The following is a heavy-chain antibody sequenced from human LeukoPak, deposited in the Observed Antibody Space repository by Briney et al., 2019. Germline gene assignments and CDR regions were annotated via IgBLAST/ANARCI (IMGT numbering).Heavy chain of an antibody. J-gene: IGHJ6*02. CDR2: ISSNGGST. CDR1: GFTFSSYA. D-gene: IGHD6-13*01. CDR3: AREKGSMYGNYYYGMDV. Sequence: GGSLRLSCAASGFTFSSYAIHWVRQAPGGGLEYVSDISSNGGSTYYANSVKGRFTIPRDNSKNTLYLKMDSRRAEDRAVYYCAREKGSMYGNYYYGMDVWGQGTTVTVSS. V-gene: IGHV3-64*01.